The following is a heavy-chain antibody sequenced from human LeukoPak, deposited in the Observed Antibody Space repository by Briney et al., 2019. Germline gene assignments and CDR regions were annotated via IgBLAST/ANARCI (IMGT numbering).Heavy chain of an antibody. D-gene: IGHD3-10*01. CDR2: IYYSGST. CDR1: GGSISSYY. J-gene: IGHJ4*02. CDR3: ARGSTMVRGD. Sequence: PSETLSLTCTVPGGSISSYYWSWIRQPPGKGLEWIGYIYYSGSTNYTPSLKIRVTISVDTSKNQFSLKLSSVTAADTAVYYCARGSTMVRGDWGQGTLVTVSS. V-gene: IGHV4-59*01.